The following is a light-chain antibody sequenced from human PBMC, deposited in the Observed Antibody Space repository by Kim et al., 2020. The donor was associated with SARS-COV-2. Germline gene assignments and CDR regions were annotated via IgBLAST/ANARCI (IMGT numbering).Light chain of an antibody. Sequence: SSELTQDPAVSVALGQTVRITCQGDSLRIYYATWYQQKPRQAPVLVIYGRNNRPSGIPDRISGSTSGNTASLTISGAQAEDEADFYCQSRDSGGNVVFGGGTKLTFL. CDR1: SLRIYY. CDR2: GRN. J-gene: IGLJ2*01. CDR3: QSRDSGGNVV. V-gene: IGLV3-19*01.